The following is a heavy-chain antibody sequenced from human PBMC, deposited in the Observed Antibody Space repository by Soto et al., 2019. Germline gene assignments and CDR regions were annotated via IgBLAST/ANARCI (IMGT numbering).Heavy chain of an antibody. CDR1: GDSGGFISSSRYH. D-gene: IGHD1-1*01. V-gene: IGHV4-39*01. J-gene: IGHJ4*02. CDR2: IYYSGST. CDR3: ARHPPYDRLDY. Sequence: QLQLQESGPGLVKPSETLSLTCTVSGDSGGFISSSRYHWGWIRQPPGKGLEWIGNIYYSGSTYYNPSLNSRVTTSGDTSKNPSSLTLTSVTPDTAVYYCARHPPYDRLDYWGQGTLVTVSS.